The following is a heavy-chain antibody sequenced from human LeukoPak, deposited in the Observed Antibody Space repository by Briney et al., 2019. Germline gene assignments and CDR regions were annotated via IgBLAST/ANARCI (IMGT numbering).Heavy chain of an antibody. V-gene: IGHV5-51*01. CDR3: ASQLITMVRGVTDY. J-gene: IGHJ4*02. Sequence: GESLKISCKGSGYTFSSYWIGWVRQMPGKGLEWMGIIYPGDSDTRYSPSFQGQVTISADKSISTAYLQWSSLKASDTAMYYCASQLITMVRGVTDYWGQGTLVTVSS. CDR1: GYTFSSYW. D-gene: IGHD3-10*01. CDR2: IYPGDSDT.